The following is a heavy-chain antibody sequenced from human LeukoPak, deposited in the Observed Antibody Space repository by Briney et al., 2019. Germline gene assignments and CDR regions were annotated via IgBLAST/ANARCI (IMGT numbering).Heavy chain of an antibody. CDR2: ISDSGGRT. D-gene: IGHD3-22*01. J-gene: IGHJ4*02. CDR1: GITLSNYG. V-gene: IGHV3-23*01. Sequence: GGSLRLSCAVSGITLSNYGMSWVRQAPGKGLEWVAGISDSGGRTNYADSVKGRFTISRDNPKNTLYLQMNSLRAEDTAVYFCAKRGVVIRVILVGFHKEAYYFDSWGQGALSPSPQ. CDR3: AKRGVVIRVILVGFHKEAYYFDS.